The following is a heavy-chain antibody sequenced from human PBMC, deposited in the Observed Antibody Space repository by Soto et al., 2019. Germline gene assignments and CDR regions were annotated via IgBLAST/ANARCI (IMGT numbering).Heavy chain of an antibody. CDR1: GGSVTSGSYY. CDR3: ARDGDGYNN. CDR2: IYSSGGT. D-gene: IGHD5-12*01. J-gene: IGHJ4*02. Sequence: QVQLQESGPGLVKPSETLSLTCSVSGGSVTSGSYYWSWIRQPPGKGLEWIGYIYSSGGTSYNPSLKSRVTISVDPSKNQFSLKLTSVTAADTAVYYCARDGDGYNNWGQGTLVTVSS. V-gene: IGHV4-61*01.